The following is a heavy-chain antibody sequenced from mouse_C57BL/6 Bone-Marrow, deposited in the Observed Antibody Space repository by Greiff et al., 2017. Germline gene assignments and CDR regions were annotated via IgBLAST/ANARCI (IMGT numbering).Heavy chain of an antibody. CDR3: AFITTVVGRWYFDV. D-gene: IGHD1-1*01. CDR1: GYAFSSYW. J-gene: IGHJ1*03. V-gene: IGHV1-80*01. Sequence: VQLQQSGAELVKPGASVQISCKASGYAFSSYWMNWVKQRPGKGLEWIGQIYPGDGDTNYNGKFKGKATLTADKSSSTAYMQLSSLTSEDSAVYFCAFITTVVGRWYFDVWGTGTTVTVSS. CDR2: IYPGDGDT.